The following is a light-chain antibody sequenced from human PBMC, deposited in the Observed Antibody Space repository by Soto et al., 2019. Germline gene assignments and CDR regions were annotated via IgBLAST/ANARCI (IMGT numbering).Light chain of an antibody. V-gene: IGKV3-11*01. CDR3: QQCRHLVS. CDR2: DAS. J-gene: IGKJ1*01. CDR1: QTVITY. Sequence: EIVLTQSPATLSLSPGERATLSCRASQTVITYLAWYQQKPGQAPRLLIYDASNRAAGIPDRFSGSGSGTVFTRTISSLEPAVFDSYYCQQCRHLVSFGQGTKVDIK.